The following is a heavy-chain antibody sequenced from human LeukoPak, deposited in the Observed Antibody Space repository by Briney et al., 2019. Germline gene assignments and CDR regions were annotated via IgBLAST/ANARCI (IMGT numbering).Heavy chain of an antibody. J-gene: IGHJ4*02. CDR1: GFTFSNAW. CDR3: ARDRDYAFDY. D-gene: IGHD4-17*01. V-gene: IGHV3-48*02. CDR2: INSDIYSNTI. Sequence: PGGSLRLSCAASGFTFSNAWMNWVRQAPGKGLEWISYINSDIYSNTIYYADTVKGRFTISRDNGKNSLYLQMNSLRDEDTAVYYCARDRDYAFDYWGQGTLVTVSS.